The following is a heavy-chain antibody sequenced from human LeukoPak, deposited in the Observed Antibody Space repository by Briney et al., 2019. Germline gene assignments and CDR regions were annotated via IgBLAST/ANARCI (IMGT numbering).Heavy chain of an antibody. CDR1: GGTFSSYT. V-gene: IGHV1-69*02. CDR3: ARAGGSSSSDY. Sequence: ASVKVSCKASGGTFSSYTISWVRQAPGQGLEWMGRIIPILGIANYAQKFQGRVTITADKSTSTAYMGLSSLRSEDTAVYYCARAGGSSSSDYWGQGTLVTVSS. J-gene: IGHJ4*02. CDR2: IIPILGIA. D-gene: IGHD6-6*01.